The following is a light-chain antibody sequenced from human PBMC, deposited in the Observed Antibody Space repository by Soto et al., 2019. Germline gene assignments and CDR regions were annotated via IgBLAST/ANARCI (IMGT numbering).Light chain of an antibody. CDR2: GAS. CDR3: QQYNNWPQT. Sequence: IMLTHSPSTLSVSTGERATLNCRASQSVSSNLAWYQQKPGQAPRLLIYGASTRATGIPARFSGSGSGTEFTLTISSLQSEDFAVYYCQQYNNWPQTFGQGTKVDI. J-gene: IGKJ1*01. CDR1: QSVSSN. V-gene: IGKV3-15*01.